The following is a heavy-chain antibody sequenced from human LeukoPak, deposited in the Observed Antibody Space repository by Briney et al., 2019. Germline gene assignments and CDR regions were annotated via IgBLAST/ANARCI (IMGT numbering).Heavy chain of an antibody. V-gene: IGHV3-23*01. CDR3: AKGQGVAASYYYMDV. CDR1: GFTFSSYA. CDR2: ISGSGGST. J-gene: IGHJ6*03. D-gene: IGHD2-15*01. Sequence: GSLRLSCAASGFTFSSYAMSRVRQAPGKGLEWGSAISGSGGSTYYADSVKGRFTIYRDNSKNTLYLQMNSQRAEDTAVYYCAKGQGVAASYYYMDVWGKGTTVTVSS.